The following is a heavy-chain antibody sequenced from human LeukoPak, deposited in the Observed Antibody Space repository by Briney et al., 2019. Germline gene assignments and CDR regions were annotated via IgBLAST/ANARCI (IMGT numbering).Heavy chain of an antibody. J-gene: IGHJ5*02. Sequence: GGSLRLSCVASGFTFRSYAMNWVRQAPGKGLEWVSSISGPGAGTYYADSVEGRFTISRDESKNTLYLQMNSLRVEDTAVYYCARPGLAVAGTRWFDPWGQGTLVTVSP. V-gene: IGHV3-23*01. CDR2: ISGPGAGT. CDR3: ARPGLAVAGTRWFDP. CDR1: GFTFRSYA. D-gene: IGHD6-19*01.